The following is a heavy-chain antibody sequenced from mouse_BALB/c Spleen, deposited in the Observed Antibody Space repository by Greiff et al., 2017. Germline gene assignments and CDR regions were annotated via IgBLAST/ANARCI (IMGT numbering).Heavy chain of an antibody. J-gene: IGHJ4*01. Sequence: VQLQQSGTVLARPGASVKMSCKASGYTFTSYWMHWVKQRPGQGLEWIGAIYPGNSDTSYNQKFEGKAKLTAVTSTSTAYMELSSLTNEDSAVYYCTREEVRRVYYAMDYWGQGTSVTVSS. CDR2: IYPGNSDT. CDR3: TREEVRRVYYAMDY. CDR1: GYTFTSYW. D-gene: IGHD2-14*01. V-gene: IGHV1-5*01.